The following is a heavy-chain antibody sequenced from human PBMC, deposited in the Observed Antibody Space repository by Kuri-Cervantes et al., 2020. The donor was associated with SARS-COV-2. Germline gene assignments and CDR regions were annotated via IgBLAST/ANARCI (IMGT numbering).Heavy chain of an antibody. J-gene: IGHJ4*02. CDR3: AREEQQLVRFGY. CDR1: GYTFTSYD. CDR2: MNPNSGNT. D-gene: IGHD6-13*01. Sequence: ASVKVSCKASGYTFTSYDINWVRQATGQGLEWMGWMNPNSGNTGYAQKFQGRVTMTRNTSASTAYMELSSLRSEDTAVYYCAREEQQLVRFGYWGQGTLVTVSS. V-gene: IGHV1-8*01.